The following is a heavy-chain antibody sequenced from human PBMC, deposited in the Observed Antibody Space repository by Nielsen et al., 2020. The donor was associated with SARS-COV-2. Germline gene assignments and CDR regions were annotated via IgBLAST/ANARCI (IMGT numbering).Heavy chain of an antibody. CDR2: ILHSGFT. CDR3: ARGRDTTTNSYLDV. D-gene: IGHD4-17*01. V-gene: IGHV4-34*01. Sequence: SETLSLTCAISGGSFTAHDWNWIRQPPGRGLEWLGEILHSGFTNNNPSLTTRLIISSDKSKNQFSLRLRSVTAADTAIYYCARGRDTTTNSYLDVWGQGTTVTVSS. J-gene: IGHJ6*02. CDR1: GGSFTAHD.